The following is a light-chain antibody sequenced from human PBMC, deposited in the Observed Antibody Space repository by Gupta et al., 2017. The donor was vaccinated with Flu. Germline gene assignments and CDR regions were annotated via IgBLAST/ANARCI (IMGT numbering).Light chain of an antibody. CDR2: AVS. CDR1: QGVSKW. CDR3: QQYKSYPYT. Sequence: DIQMTQFPSTLSASVGDRVTITCRAGQGVSKWLAWYQQKPGKAPKLLIYAVSTLQPGVPSSFSATGSGTEFTLTITGLKPDDFATYYCQQYKSYPYTFGQGTKLEIK. V-gene: IGKV1-5*03. J-gene: IGKJ2*01.